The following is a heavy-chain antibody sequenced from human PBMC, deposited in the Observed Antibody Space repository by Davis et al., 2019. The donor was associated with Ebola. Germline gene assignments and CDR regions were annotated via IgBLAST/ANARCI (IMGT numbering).Heavy chain of an antibody. Sequence: ASVKVSCKASGYTFTNYDINWVRQATGQGLEWIGWMNPNSANTGYAQNFQGRVTMTRNTSISTAYMELSSLRSEDTAVYYCARGYPGRYDYWGQGTLVTVSS. D-gene: IGHD3-16*01. CDR3: ARGYPGRYDY. CDR2: MNPNSANT. CDR1: GYTFTNYD. V-gene: IGHV1-8*01. J-gene: IGHJ4*02.